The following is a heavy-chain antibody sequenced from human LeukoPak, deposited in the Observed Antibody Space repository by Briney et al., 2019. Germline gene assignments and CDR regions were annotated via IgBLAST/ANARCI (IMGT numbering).Heavy chain of an antibody. CDR3: ATDGRGEGDAFDI. CDR2: IYYSGST. Sequence: PSETLSLTCTVSGGSISSSSYYWGWIRQPPGKGLEWIGSIYYSGSTYYNPSLKSRVTISVDTSKNQFSLKLSSVTAADTAVYYCATDGRGEGDAFDIWGQGTMVTVSS. V-gene: IGHV4-39*01. J-gene: IGHJ3*02. D-gene: IGHD3-10*02. CDR1: GGSISSSSYY.